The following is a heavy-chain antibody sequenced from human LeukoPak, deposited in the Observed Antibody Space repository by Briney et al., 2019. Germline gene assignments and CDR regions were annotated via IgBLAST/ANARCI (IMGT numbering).Heavy chain of an antibody. Sequence: GGSLRPSCAASGFSVSSNYMSWVRQAPGKWLEWVSVIYSGGSTYYADSVKGRFSISRDNSKNTLYLQMNSLRAEDTAVYYCAGEGYGDYDGDYWGQGTLVTVSS. CDR3: AGEGYGDYDGDY. D-gene: IGHD4-17*01. CDR1: GFSVSSNY. CDR2: IYSGGST. V-gene: IGHV3-66*01. J-gene: IGHJ4*02.